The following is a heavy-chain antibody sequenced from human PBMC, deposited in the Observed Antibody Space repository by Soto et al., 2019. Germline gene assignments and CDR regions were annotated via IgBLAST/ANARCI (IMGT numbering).Heavy chain of an antibody. CDR1: GGTFSSHS. D-gene: IGHD1-1*01. Sequence: QVQLVQSGAEVKKPGSSVKVSCKSSGGTFSSHSINWVRQAPGQGLEWMGGIIPIFGPANFATKFKGRVTITADESTTTAYRELSTLTSEDTAVYYCATGSFTSTGGRIGYHYNAMDVWGQGTTVTVSS. CDR3: ATGSFTSTGGRIGYHYNAMDV. J-gene: IGHJ6*02. CDR2: IIPIFGPA. V-gene: IGHV1-69*01.